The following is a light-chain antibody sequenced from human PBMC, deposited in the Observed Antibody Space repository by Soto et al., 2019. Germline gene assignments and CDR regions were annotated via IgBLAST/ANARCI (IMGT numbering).Light chain of an antibody. CDR1: SGSVASNY. V-gene: IGLV6-57*04. CDR2: EDK. Sequence: NFMLTQPHSVSESPGKTVTISCTRSSGSVASNYVQWYQQRPGRAPTTVIYEDKQRPSGVPDRFSGSIDSSSNSASLTSSGLKTEDEADYYCQSYDSSTVVFGGGTKLTVL. J-gene: IGLJ2*01. CDR3: QSYDSSTVV.